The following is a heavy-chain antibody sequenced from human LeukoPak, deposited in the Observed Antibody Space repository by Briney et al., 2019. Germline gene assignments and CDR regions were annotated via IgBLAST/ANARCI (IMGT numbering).Heavy chain of an antibody. J-gene: IGHJ6*02. Sequence: GGSLRLSCAASGFTFSSYSMNWVRQAPGKGLEWVSSISSSSYIYYADSVKGRFTISRDNAKNSLYLQMNSLRAEDTAVYYCARDPGWRLRRRAVAGTADATYTTNYYGMDVWGQGTTVTVSS. CDR2: ISSSSYI. CDR3: ARDPGWRLRRRAVAGTADATYTTNYYGMDV. D-gene: IGHD6-19*01. V-gene: IGHV3-21*01. CDR1: GFTFSSYS.